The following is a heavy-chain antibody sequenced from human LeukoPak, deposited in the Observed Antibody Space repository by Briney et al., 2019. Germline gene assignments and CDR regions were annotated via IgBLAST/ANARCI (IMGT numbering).Heavy chain of an antibody. J-gene: IGHJ4*02. CDR1: GFTFSRYW. CDR2: IKQDGMEK. D-gene: IGHD3-9*01. Sequence: GGSLRLSCAASGFTFSRYWLSWVRQAPGKGLEWVANIKQDGMEKYYVDSVRGRLTISRDNVKNSLFLQMNSLRAEDTAVYYCASGGYFDWRPLDYWGQGTLVTVSS. CDR3: ASGGYFDWRPLDY. V-gene: IGHV3-7*03.